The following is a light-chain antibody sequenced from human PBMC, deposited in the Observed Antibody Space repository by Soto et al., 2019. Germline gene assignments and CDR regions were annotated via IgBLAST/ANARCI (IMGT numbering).Light chain of an antibody. V-gene: IGLV2-14*01. Sequence: QSVLTQPASVSGSPGQSITISCSGTSSDVGSYSHVAWYQQFPGKTPKLIIYEVTYRPSGVSHRLSASKSGNTASLTISGLQAGDEADYYCISYTGSRTSYVFGTGTKVTVL. CDR2: EVT. CDR3: ISYTGSRTSYV. CDR1: SSDVGSYSH. J-gene: IGLJ1*01.